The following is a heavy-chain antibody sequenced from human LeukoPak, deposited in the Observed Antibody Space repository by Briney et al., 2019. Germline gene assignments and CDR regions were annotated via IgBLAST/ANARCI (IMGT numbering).Heavy chain of an antibody. V-gene: IGHV3-21*01. Sequence: GGPLSLSCPPSGSTFISYSMNWVRQAQGKGLDWASSITSSSSYIYYADSVKGRFTISRDNAKNSLYLQMNSLRAEDTAVYYCARGRSGWYHNFDYWGQGTLVTVSS. D-gene: IGHD6-19*01. CDR1: GSTFISYS. J-gene: IGHJ4*02. CDR3: ARGRSGWYHNFDY. CDR2: ITSSSSYI.